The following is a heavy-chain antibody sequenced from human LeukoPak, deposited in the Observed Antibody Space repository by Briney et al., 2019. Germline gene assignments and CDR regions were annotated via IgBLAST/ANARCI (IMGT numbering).Heavy chain of an antibody. CDR2: INHSGST. V-gene: IGHV4-34*01. D-gene: IGHD1-1*01. J-gene: IGHJ2*01. CDR3: ARGTGKLEPGHWYFDL. Sequence: SETLSLTCAVYGGSFSGYYWSWIRQPPGKGLEWIGEINHSGSTNYNPSLKSRVTISVDTSKNQFSLKLSSVTAADTAVYYCARGTGKLEPGHWYFDLWGRGTLVSLSS. CDR1: GGSFSGYY.